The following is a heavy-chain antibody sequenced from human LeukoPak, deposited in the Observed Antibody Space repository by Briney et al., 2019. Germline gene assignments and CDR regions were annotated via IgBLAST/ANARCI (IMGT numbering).Heavy chain of an antibody. CDR2: IYPGDSDT. CDR3: ARKKSVGRLNNWFDP. CDR1: GYSFTSYW. V-gene: IGHV5-51*03. Sequence: GESLKISCKGSGYSFTSYWIGWVRQMPGKGLEWMGIIYPGDSDTRYSPSFQGQVTISADKSISTAYLQWSSLKASDTALYYCARKKSVGRLNNWFDPWGQGTLVTVSS. J-gene: IGHJ5*02. D-gene: IGHD1-26*01.